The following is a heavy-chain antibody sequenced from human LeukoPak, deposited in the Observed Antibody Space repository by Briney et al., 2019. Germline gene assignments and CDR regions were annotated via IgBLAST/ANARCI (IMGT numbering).Heavy chain of an antibody. J-gene: IGHJ6*03. CDR1: GFTVSSNY. V-gene: IGHV3-53*01. Sequence: GGSLRLSCAASGFTVSSNYMSWVRQAPGKGLEWVSVIYSGGSTYYADSVKGRFTISRDNSKNTLYLQMNSLRAEDTVVYYCARDQGTTVTTLTGVYYYYMDVWGKGTTVTISS. D-gene: IGHD4-17*01. CDR3: ARDQGTTVTTLTGVYYYYMDV. CDR2: IYSGGST.